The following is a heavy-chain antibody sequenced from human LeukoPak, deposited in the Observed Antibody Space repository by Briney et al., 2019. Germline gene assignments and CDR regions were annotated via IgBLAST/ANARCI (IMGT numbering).Heavy chain of an antibody. D-gene: IGHD2-2*01. CDR3: VRFVVEYYYYGMDV. CDR1: GYTFTSYG. V-gene: IGHV1-18*01. Sequence: ASVKVSCKASGYTFTSYGISWVRQAPGQGLEWMGWISAYNGNTNYAQELQGRVTMTTDTSTSTAYMELRSLRSDDTAVYYCVRFVVEYYYYGMDVWGQGTTVTVSS. J-gene: IGHJ6*02. CDR2: ISAYNGNT.